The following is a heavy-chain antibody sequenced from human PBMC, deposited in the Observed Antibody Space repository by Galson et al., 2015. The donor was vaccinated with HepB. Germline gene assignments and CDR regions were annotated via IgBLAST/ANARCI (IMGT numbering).Heavy chain of an antibody. CDR2: TRSKAYSFAT. CDR1: GFTFSDYY. CDR3: TRRSDYGDYVDY. V-gene: IGHV3-73*01. D-gene: IGHD4-17*01. J-gene: IGHJ4*02. Sequence: SLRLSCAVSGFTFSDYYMSWIRQASGKGLEWVGRTRSKAYSFATEYAASVKGRFTISRHDSRNTAYLQMNSLNTEDTAVYYCTRRSDYGDYVDYWGQGTLVTVSS.